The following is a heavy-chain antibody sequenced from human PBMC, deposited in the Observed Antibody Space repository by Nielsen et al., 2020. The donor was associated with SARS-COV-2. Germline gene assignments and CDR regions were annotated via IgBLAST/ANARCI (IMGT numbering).Heavy chain of an antibody. Sequence: QTPSHTCFISGISLSNINVEWDWPRHSHSRGLEWLGRIYYNSQWLYEYATSVRSRMTIDPETSKNQFSLHLNSVTSDDSSLYYCTRDPGYYHGMDVWGQGTTVTVSS. V-gene: IGHV6-1*01. J-gene: IGHJ6*02. CDR1: GISLSNINVE. CDR3: TRDPGYYHGMDV. CDR2: IYYNSQWLY.